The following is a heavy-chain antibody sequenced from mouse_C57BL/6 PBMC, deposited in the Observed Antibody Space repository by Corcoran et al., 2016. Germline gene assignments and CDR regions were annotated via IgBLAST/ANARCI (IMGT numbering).Heavy chain of an antibody. J-gene: IGHJ4*01. D-gene: IGHD1-1*01. Sequence: EVQLQQSGPELVKPGASVKISCKASGYTFTDYYMNWVKQSHGKSLEWIGDINPNNGGTSYNQKFKGKATLTVDKSSSTAYMELRSLTSEDSAVYYCARTLYYGSSPMDYWGQGTSVTVSS. CDR3: ARTLYYGSSPMDY. V-gene: IGHV1-26*01. CDR1: GYTFTDYY. CDR2: INPNNGGT.